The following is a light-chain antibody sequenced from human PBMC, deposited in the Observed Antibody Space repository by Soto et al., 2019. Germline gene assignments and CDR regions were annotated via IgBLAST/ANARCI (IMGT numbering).Light chain of an antibody. Sequence: QSVLTQPPSVSGAPGQRVTISCTGSSSNIGAGYDVHWYQQLPGTAPKLLIYGNSNRPSGVPDRCSGSKSGTSASLAITGLQAEDEADYYCQSYDSSPSGSKVFGGGTKVTVL. J-gene: IGLJ2*01. CDR3: QSYDSSPSGSKV. CDR2: GNS. V-gene: IGLV1-40*01. CDR1: SSNIGAGYD.